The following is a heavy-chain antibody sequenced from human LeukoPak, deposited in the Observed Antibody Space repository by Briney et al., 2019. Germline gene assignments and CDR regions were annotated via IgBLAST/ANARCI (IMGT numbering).Heavy chain of an antibody. V-gene: IGHV5-51*01. CDR1: GYSFTSYW. D-gene: IGHD5-18*01. J-gene: IGHJ4*02. CDR2: IFPGNSDT. Sequence: GESLKISCEGSGYSFTSYWIGWARQMPGKGLEWMAIIFPGNSDTIYSPSFQGQVTTSADKSINTAYLQWRGLKDSDTAMYYCVRHNNYALDYWGQGTLVTVSS. CDR3: VRHNNYALDY.